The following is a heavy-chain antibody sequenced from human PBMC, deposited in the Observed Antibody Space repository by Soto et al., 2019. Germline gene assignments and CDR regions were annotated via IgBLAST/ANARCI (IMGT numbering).Heavy chain of an antibody. D-gene: IGHD1-1*01. CDR2: ISYDGSNK. CDR1: GFTFSSYG. V-gene: IGHV3-30*03. CDR3: TTAIYKTPPG. J-gene: IGHJ4*01. Sequence: PGGSLRLSCAASGFTFSSYGMHWVRQAPGKGLEWVAVISYDGSNKYYADSVKGRFTISRDNSKNTLYLQMNSLRAEDTAVYYGTTAIYKTPPGWGQGTLVTVSS.